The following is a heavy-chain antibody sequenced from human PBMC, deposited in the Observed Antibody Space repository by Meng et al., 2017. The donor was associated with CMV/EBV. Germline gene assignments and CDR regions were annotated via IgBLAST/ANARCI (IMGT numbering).Heavy chain of an antibody. D-gene: IGHD2-2*01. CDR3: ARGIVVPGRYYYYGMDV. Sequence: SVKVSCKASGGTFSSYAISWVRQAPEQGLEWMGGIIPILGIANYAQKFQGRVTITADKSTSTAYMELSSLRSEDTAVYYCARGIVVPGRYYYYGMDVWGQGTTVTVSS. CDR1: GGTFSSYA. CDR2: IIPILGIA. J-gene: IGHJ6*02. V-gene: IGHV1-69*10.